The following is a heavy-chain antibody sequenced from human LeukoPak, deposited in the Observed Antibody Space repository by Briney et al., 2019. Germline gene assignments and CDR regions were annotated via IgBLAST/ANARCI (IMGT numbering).Heavy chain of an antibody. V-gene: IGHV3-48*01. CDR2: ISSLSGTI. CDR3: ARDGVYRSSAPDY. CDR1: GFTFSSYS. D-gene: IGHD2-8*01. Sequence: GGSLRLSCAASGFTFSSYSMNWVRQAPGKGLEWVSYISSLSGTIDYADSVKGRFIISRDNAKNSLFLQMNSLRAEDTAVYYCARDGVYRSSAPDYWGQGTLVTVSS. J-gene: IGHJ4*02.